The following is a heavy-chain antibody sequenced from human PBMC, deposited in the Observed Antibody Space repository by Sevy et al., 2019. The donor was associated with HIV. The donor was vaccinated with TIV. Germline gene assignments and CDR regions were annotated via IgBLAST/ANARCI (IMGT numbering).Heavy chain of an antibody. CDR3: ARCPRGKWEILSPPRFDI. Sequence: ASVKVSCKASGYTFTSYDISWVRQAPGQGLEWMGWVGAYNGNTNYAQNFQGRLTMTTDTSTSTAYRELRGLRSDDTAVYYCARCPRGKWEILSPPRFDIWGQGTEVTVSS. V-gene: IGHV1-18*01. J-gene: IGHJ3*02. CDR1: GYTFTSYD. D-gene: IGHD1-26*01. CDR2: VGAYNGNT.